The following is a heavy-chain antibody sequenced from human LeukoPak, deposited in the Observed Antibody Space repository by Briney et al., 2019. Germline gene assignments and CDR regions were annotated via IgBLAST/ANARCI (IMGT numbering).Heavy chain of an antibody. J-gene: IGHJ4*02. CDR3: VRELAY. CDR2: ISSDSGAI. Sequence: AGGSLRLSCAASGFTFSTYMMNWVRQAPGKGLDWLSYISSDSGAIYYADSVQGRFTISRDNAQKSLYLQMNSLRVEDTAVYYCVRELAYWGQGALVTVSS. V-gene: IGHV3-48*01. D-gene: IGHD1-1*01. CDR1: GFTFSTYM.